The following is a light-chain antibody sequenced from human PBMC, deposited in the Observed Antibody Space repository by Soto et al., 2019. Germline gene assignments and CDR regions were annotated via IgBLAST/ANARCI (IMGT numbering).Light chain of an antibody. CDR2: GAT. CDR1: QSVSSSH. J-gene: IGKJ3*01. V-gene: IGKV3-20*01. Sequence: EIVLTQSPGTLSLSPGERATLSCRASQSVSSSHLAWYQQKPGQAPRLLIYGATTRATGIPDRFSGSGSGRDFTLTSSRLEPEDFAVYYCQQSDNSHPPFRPGTKVDIK. CDR3: QQSDNSHPP.